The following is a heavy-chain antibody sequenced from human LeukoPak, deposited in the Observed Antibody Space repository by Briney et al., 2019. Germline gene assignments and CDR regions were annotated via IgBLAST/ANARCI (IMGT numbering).Heavy chain of an antibody. V-gene: IGHV4-59*01. J-gene: IGHJ4*02. CDR1: GGSISSYY. Sequence: SETLSLTCTVSGGSISSYYWSWIRQPPGKGLEWIGYIYYSGSTNYNPSLKSRVTISVDTSKNQFSLKLSSVTAADTGVYYCASGSTVTTLNYWGQGTLVTVSS. CDR3: ASGSTVTTLNY. D-gene: IGHD4-17*01. CDR2: IYYSGST.